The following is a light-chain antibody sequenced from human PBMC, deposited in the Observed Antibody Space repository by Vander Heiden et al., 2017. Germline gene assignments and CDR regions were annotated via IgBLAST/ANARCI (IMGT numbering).Light chain of an antibody. J-gene: IGLJ2*01. CDR3: AIGDSNTVV. CDR2: YKSDSDK. V-gene: IGLV5-39*01. Sequence: QPVLPQPTSLSASPGGSARFPCTLRSGTNVATYRVYWYQQKPGSPPRYLLRYKSDSDKQQGSGVPSRFSGSNEASSTAGLLLIAGLQAEDEDDYYWAIGDSNTVVFGGGTKLTVL. CDR1: SGTNVATYR.